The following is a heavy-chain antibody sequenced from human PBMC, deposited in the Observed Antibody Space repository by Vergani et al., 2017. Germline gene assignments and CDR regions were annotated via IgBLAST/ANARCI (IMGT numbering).Heavy chain of an antibody. CDR3: VRDRYXGTSPYNGRLLGH. J-gene: IGHJ4*02. CDR1: GFTVTNYA. Sequence: QVQLVESGGGVVQPGRSLTLSCVMSGFTVTNYAIFWVRQAPGKGLEWVSVIWHDGGNKHFADSVAGRFAISRDDSKKTVYLEMTNLRAEDTALYYCVRDRYXGTSPYNGRLLGHWGQGTRVTVSS. CDR2: IWHDGGNK. D-gene: IGHD1-1*01. V-gene: IGHV3-33*01.